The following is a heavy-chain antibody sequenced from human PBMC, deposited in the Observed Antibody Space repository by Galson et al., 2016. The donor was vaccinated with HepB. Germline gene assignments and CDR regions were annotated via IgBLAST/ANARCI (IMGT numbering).Heavy chain of an antibody. V-gene: IGHV1-8*01. CDR3: TRGAWEPRGG. D-gene: IGHD1-26*01. Sequence: SVKVSCKASGYSFTSFEISWVRQAAGRGLEWMGWMRPNTGSTGYAQTFQGRVTLTSNASTSTAFMELRSLRSDDTAVYYCTRGAWEPRGGWGQGTLVTASS. J-gene: IGHJ4*02. CDR2: MRPNTGST. CDR1: GYSFTSFE.